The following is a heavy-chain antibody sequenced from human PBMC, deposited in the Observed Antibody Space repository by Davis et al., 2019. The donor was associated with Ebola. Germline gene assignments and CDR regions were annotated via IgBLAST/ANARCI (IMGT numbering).Heavy chain of an antibody. J-gene: IGHJ4*02. D-gene: IGHD3-3*01. CDR1: GGSISSSSYY. Sequence: MPSETLSLTCTVSGGSISSSSYYWGWIRQPPGKGLEWIGSIYYSGSTYYNPSLKSRVTISVDTSKNQFSLKLSSVTAADTAVYYCARVWIGFLEWLYDYWGQGTLVTVSS. V-gene: IGHV4-39*01. CDR3: ARVWIGFLEWLYDY. CDR2: IYYSGST.